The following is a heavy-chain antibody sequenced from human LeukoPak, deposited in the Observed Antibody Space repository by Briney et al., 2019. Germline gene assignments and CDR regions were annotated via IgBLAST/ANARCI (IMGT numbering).Heavy chain of an antibody. D-gene: IGHD3-10*01. CDR3: AREITMAPLDY. V-gene: IGHV3-23*01. CDR1: GFTFSGFG. CDR2: ISGFGGST. Sequence: GGSLRPSCAASGFTFSGFGMTWVRQSPGKGLEWVSSISGFGGSTFYADSVKGRFTISRDNSKNTLYLQMNSLRAEDTAVYYCAREITMAPLDYWGQGTLVTVSS. J-gene: IGHJ4*02.